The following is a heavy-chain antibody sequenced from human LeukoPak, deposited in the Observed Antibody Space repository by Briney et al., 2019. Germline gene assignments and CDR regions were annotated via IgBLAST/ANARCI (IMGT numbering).Heavy chain of an antibody. CDR1: GFTFSDYY. J-gene: IGHJ5*02. D-gene: IGHD3-3*01. CDR2: ISSSGSTI. Sequence: NPGGSLRLSCAASGFTFSDYYMSWIRQAPGKGLEWVSYISSSGSTIYYADSVKGRFTISRDNAKNSLYLQMNSLRAEDTAVYYCARVSPAGSYYDFWSGYSHRWFDPWGQGTLVTVSS. V-gene: IGHV3-11*01. CDR3: ARVSPAGSYYDFWSGYSHRWFDP.